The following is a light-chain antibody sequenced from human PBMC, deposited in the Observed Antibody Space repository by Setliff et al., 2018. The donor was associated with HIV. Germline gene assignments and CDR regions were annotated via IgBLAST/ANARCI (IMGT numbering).Light chain of an antibody. Sequence: QSALTQPASVSGSPGQSITISCTGTSSDVGSYSYVPWYQQHPGKAPKLMIYDVSKRPSGVSNRYSGSKSGNTASLTISGLQAEDEADYYCCSYAGTTTFPPGVFGTGTKVTVL. J-gene: IGLJ1*01. CDR3: CSYAGTTTFPPGV. CDR2: DVS. V-gene: IGLV2-23*02. CDR1: SSDVGSYSY.